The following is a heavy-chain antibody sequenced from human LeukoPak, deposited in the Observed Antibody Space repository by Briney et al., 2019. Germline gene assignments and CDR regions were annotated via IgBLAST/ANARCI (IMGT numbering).Heavy chain of an antibody. CDR1: GYTFTGYY. V-gene: IGHV1-2*02. Sequence: ASVKVFCKASGYTFTGYYMHWVRQAPGQGLEWMGWINPNSGGTNYAQKFQGRVTMTRDTSISTAYMELSRLRSDDTAVYYCARLITIFGVVHFDYWGQGTLVTVSS. CDR3: ARLITIFGVVHFDY. CDR2: INPNSGGT. D-gene: IGHD3-3*01. J-gene: IGHJ4*02.